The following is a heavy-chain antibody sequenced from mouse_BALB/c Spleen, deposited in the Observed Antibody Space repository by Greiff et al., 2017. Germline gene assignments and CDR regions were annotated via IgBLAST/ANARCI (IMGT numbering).Heavy chain of an antibody. CDR1: GFTFSSFG. Sequence: EVQLVESGGGLVQPGGSRKLSCAASGFTFSSFGMHWVRQAPEKGLEWVAYISSGSSTIYYADTVKGRFTISRDNPKNTLFLQMTSLRSEDTAMYYCARSYYGNSWYFDVWGAGTTVTVSS. D-gene: IGHD2-10*01. J-gene: IGHJ1*01. CDR3: ARSYYGNSWYFDV. V-gene: IGHV5-17*02. CDR2: ISSGSSTI.